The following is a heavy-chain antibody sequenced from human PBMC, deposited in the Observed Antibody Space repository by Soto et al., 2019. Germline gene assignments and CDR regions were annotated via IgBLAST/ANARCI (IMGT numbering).Heavy chain of an antibody. V-gene: IGHV1-3*05. CDR2: INAGNGNT. J-gene: IGHJ4*02. CDR3: ARDLGIAVAGDY. Sequence: QVQLVQSGAEEKKPGASVKVSCKASGYTFTSYAMHWVRQAPGQRLEWMGWINAGNGNTKYSQKFQGRVTITRDTSASTAYMELSSLRSEDTAVYYWARDLGIAVAGDYWGQGTLVTVSS. CDR1: GYTFTSYA. D-gene: IGHD6-19*01.